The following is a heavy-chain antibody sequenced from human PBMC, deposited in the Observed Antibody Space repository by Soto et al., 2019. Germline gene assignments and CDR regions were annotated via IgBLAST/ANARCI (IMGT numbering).Heavy chain of an antibody. D-gene: IGHD6-13*01. Sequence: QVQLVQSGAEVKKPGSSVKVSCKASGGTFRSYTISWVRQAPGQGLEWMGRIIPILGIANYAQKFQGRVTITADKSTSTAYMELSSLRSEDTAVYYCAREGVAAAGTRRWFDPWGQGTLVTVSS. J-gene: IGHJ5*02. CDR2: IIPILGIA. V-gene: IGHV1-69*08. CDR1: GGTFRSYT. CDR3: AREGVAAAGTRRWFDP.